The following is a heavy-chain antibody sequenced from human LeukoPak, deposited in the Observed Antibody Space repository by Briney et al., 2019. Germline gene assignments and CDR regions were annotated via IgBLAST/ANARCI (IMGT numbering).Heavy chain of an antibody. Sequence: GESLKISCWGSGYSFPGYWIGWVRQLPGKGLEWMGIIYPGGSDARYSPSFQGQVTISADKSISTAYLQWSSLRAADTAMYFCARLLGGVAAVTPFDYWGQGTLLTVSS. CDR3: ARLLGGVAAVTPFDY. V-gene: IGHV5-51*01. D-gene: IGHD4-17*01. CDR1: GYSFPGYW. CDR2: IYPGGSDA. J-gene: IGHJ4*02.